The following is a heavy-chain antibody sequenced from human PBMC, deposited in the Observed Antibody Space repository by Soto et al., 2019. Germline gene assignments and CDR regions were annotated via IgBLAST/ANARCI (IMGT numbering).Heavy chain of an antibody. D-gene: IGHD3-9*01. CDR3: ATYYDILTGYHPPDAFDI. Sequence: GGSLRLSCAASGLPFSSYSMNWVRQAPGKGLEWVSYISSSSSTIYYADSVKGRFTISRDNAKNSLYLQMNSLRAEDTAVYYCATYYDILTGYHPPDAFDIWGQGTMVTVSS. CDR2: ISSSSSTI. CDR1: GLPFSSYS. V-gene: IGHV3-48*01. J-gene: IGHJ3*02.